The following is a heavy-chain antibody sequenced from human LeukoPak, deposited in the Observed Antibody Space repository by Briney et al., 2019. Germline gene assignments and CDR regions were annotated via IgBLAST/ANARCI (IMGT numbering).Heavy chain of an antibody. V-gene: IGHV3-20*04. J-gene: IGHJ4*02. CDR2: SNWNGGST. CDR3: VRDAGGLFDY. CDR1: GFTFYDYG. D-gene: IGHD3-10*01. Sequence: PGGSLRLSCAASGFTFYDYGMSWVRQAPGKGLEWVSGSNWNGGSTGYADSVKGRFTISRDNAKKSLYLQMNSLRAEDTALYYCVRDAGGLFDYWGQGTLVTVSS.